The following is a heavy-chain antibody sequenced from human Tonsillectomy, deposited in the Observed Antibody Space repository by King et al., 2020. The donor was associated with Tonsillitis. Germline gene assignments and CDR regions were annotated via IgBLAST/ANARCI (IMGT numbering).Heavy chain of an antibody. V-gene: IGHV4-34*01. CDR1: GGSFSDYF. CDR3: SRGGSFYYDSSAKPYYFHYYMDV. CDR2: IDHSGIT. Sequence: VQLQQWGAGLLKPSETLSLTCAVYGGSFSDYFWSWIRQPPGKGLEWIGEIDHSGITNYNPSLKSRVTLSVDTSKNQFSLKLTSVTAADTAVYYCSRGGSFYYDSSAKPYYFHYYMDVWGKGTTVTVSS. J-gene: IGHJ6*03. D-gene: IGHD3-22*01.